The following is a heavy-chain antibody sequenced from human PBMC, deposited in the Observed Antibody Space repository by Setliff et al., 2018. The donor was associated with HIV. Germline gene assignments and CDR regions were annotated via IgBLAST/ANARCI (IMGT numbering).Heavy chain of an antibody. V-gene: IGHV3-23*01. J-gene: IGHJ4*02. D-gene: IGHD1-1*01. CDR2: ITSGGST. Sequence: GGSLRLSCAASGFTFSSYAMSRVRQTPEKGLEWVSIITSGGSTYYADSAKGRFTISRDNSRNTLYLQMNSLRAEDTALYFCARRGNLLEGRQLDSWGQGTLVTVSS. CDR1: GFTFSSYA. CDR3: ARRGNLLEGRQLDS.